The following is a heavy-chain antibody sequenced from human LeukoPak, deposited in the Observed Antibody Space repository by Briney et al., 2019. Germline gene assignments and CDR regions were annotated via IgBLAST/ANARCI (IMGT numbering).Heavy chain of an antibody. CDR3: ARDSYDYGDYDWFDP. J-gene: IGHJ5*02. Sequence: PSETLSLTCTVSGGSISSYYWSWIRQPAGKGLEWIGRIYTSGSTNYNPSLKSRVTMSVDTSKNQFSLKLSSVTAADTAVYYCARDSYDYGDYDWFDPWGQGTLVTVSS. D-gene: IGHD4-17*01. V-gene: IGHV4-4*07. CDR2: IYTSGST. CDR1: GGSISSYY.